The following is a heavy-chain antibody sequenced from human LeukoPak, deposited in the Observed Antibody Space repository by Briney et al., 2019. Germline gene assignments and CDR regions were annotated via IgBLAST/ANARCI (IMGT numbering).Heavy chain of an antibody. V-gene: IGHV4-39*01. CDR3: ARQVTYGYAYGYYFDF. D-gene: IGHD5-18*01. J-gene: IGHJ4*02. Sequence: PSETLSLTCTVSGGSISSGDYYWSWIRQPPGKGLEWIGNFHYSGTTYYNPSLKSRVAISIDTSKNQFFLRLSSVTAADTAVYYCARQVTYGYAYGYYFDFWGQGALVTVSS. CDR1: GGSISSGDYY. CDR2: FHYSGTT.